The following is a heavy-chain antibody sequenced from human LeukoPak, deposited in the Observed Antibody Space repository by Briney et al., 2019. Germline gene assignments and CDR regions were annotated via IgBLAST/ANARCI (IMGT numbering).Heavy chain of an antibody. Sequence: PGRSLRLSCAASGFTFDDYAMHWVRQAPGKGLEWVSLISWDGSSTYYVDSVKGRFTISRDNSRNSLFLQMNSLRAEDTAVYYCARRPKIAVAKNRPYYYYYYMDVWGKGTTVTISS. D-gene: IGHD6-19*01. V-gene: IGHV3-43D*03. CDR2: ISWDGSST. CDR1: GFTFDDYA. CDR3: ARRPKIAVAKNRPYYYYYYMDV. J-gene: IGHJ6*03.